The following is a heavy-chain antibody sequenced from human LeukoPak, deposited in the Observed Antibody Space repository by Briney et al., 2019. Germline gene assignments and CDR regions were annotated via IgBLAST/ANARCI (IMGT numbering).Heavy chain of an antibody. J-gene: IGHJ3*02. CDR2: IYYSGST. V-gene: IGHV4-59*01. CDR1: GGSISSYS. CDR3: ARGYAIRGAFDI. D-gene: IGHD5-12*01. Sequence: PSETLSLTCAVSGGSISSYSWSWVRQPPGKGLEWIGYIYYSGSTNYNPSLKRRGTISVDTSNNQFSLKLSSVTAADTAVYYCARGYAIRGAFDIWGQGTLVTVSS.